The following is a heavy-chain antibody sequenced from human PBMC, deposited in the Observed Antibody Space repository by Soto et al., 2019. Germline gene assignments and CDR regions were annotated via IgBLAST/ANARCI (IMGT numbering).Heavy chain of an antibody. CDR1: GFTVSSNY. D-gene: IGHD5-12*01. Sequence: GGSLRLSCAASGFTVSSNYMSWVRQAPGEGLVCVSRINSDGTTTNYADSVKGRFTISRDNAENTLYLQMTSLRAEDTAVYYCARGEMATIWPLAYWGQGALVTVSS. V-gene: IGHV3-74*01. CDR2: INSDGTTT. CDR3: ARGEMATIWPLAY. J-gene: IGHJ4*02.